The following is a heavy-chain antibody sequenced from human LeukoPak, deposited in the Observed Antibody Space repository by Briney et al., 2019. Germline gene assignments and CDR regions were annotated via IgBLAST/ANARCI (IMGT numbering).Heavy chain of an antibody. CDR1: GFTFSSYV. Sequence: PGGSLRLSCAASGFTFSSYVMSWVRQAPGKGLEWVSTISGSGDSTYYVDSVKGRFTISRDNSKNTLYLQMNSLRAEDTAVYYCAKDGRKYQLLSPDYWGQGTLVTVSS. CDR3: AKDGRKYQLLSPDY. J-gene: IGHJ4*02. V-gene: IGHV3-23*01. D-gene: IGHD2-2*01. CDR2: ISGSGDST.